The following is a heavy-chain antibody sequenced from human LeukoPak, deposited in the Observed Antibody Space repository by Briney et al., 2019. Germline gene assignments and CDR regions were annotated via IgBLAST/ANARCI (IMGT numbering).Heavy chain of an antibody. Sequence: GGSLRLSCAGSGFTFGGYGMHWFRQTPGKGLEWVAVIAYDGSRAFYADSVKGRFTISRDNSKNTMSEQMDDLRAEDTAVYYCTRHNNDHFDYWGQGTLVTVSS. V-gene: IGHV3-33*01. D-gene: IGHD1-14*01. J-gene: IGHJ4*02. CDR3: TRHNNDHFDY. CDR1: GFTFGGYG. CDR2: IAYDGSRA.